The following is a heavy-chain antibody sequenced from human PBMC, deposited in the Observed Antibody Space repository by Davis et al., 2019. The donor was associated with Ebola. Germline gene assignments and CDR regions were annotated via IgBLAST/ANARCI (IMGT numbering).Heavy chain of an antibody. CDR2: INQDGSVT. V-gene: IGHV3-7*01. CDR3: ARDWAGGATDY. D-gene: IGHD3-16*01. Sequence: GESLKISCTASGLTFSNSWMSWVRQPPGKGLEWVANINQDGSVTNYVNSVKGRFTISRENAKNSVYLQMNSLRAEDTAIYYCARDWAGGATDYWGQGILVTVSS. CDR1: GLTFSNSW. J-gene: IGHJ4*02.